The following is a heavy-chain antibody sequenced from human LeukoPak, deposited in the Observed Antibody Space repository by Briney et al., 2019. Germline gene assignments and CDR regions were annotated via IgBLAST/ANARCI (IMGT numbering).Heavy chain of an antibody. D-gene: IGHD1-1*01. CDR3: AREGQLGLDN. CDR2: VTLHSGDT. Sequence: ASVKVSCKASGHTLTVHYIHWVRQGPGQGLEWLGWVTLHSGDTHYAQKYQGRLTMTSDTSISTGYMELSRLQFDDTAVYYCAREGQLGLDNWGQGTLVSVSS. CDR1: GHTLTVHY. J-gene: IGHJ1*01. V-gene: IGHV1-2*02.